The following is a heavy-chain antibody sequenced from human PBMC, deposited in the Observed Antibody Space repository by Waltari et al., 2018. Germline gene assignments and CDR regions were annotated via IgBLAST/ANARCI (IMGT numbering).Heavy chain of an antibody. CDR2: IYDTGSS. D-gene: IGHD5-18*01. Sequence: EVLLVESGGGLVHPGGSLRLSCAASGFTVSCSHMGWVRQAPGTGLEWVSIIYDTGSSYYEDSVLGRFTISRDISKNTLHLQMNSVKIEDTAIYYCARARDEETAMVYFDHWGQGTLVSVSS. J-gene: IGHJ4*02. CDR3: ARARDEETAMVYFDH. CDR1: GFTVSCSH. V-gene: IGHV3-66*02.